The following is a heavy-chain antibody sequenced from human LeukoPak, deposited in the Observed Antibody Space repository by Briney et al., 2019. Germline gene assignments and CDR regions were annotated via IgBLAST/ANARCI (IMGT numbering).Heavy chain of an antibody. D-gene: IGHD3-22*01. J-gene: IGHJ4*02. V-gene: IGHV3-23*01. Sequence: GGSLRLSCAASRFSFSTYAMSWVRQAPGKGLEWVSAITGNGGCTYYADSVKGRFTISRDNSKNTLYLQMNSLRAEDTAVYYCAKDRILTTYWGQGTLVTVSS. CDR1: RFSFSTYA. CDR2: ITGNGGCT. CDR3: AKDRILTTY.